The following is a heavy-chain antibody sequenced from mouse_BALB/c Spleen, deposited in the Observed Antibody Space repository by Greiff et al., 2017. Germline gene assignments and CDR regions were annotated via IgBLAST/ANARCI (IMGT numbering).Heavy chain of an antibody. CDR2: INSNGGST. D-gene: IGHD1-1*01. J-gene: IGHJ2*01. CDR1: GFTFSSYG. CDR3: AREDYYGSSYVGY. Sequence: EVQGVESGGGLVQPGGSLKLSCAASGFTFSSYGMSWVRQTPDKRLELVATINSNGGSTYYPDSVKGRFTISRDNAKNTLYLQMSSLKSEDTAMYYCAREDYYGSSYVGYWGQGTTLTVSS. V-gene: IGHV5-6-3*01.